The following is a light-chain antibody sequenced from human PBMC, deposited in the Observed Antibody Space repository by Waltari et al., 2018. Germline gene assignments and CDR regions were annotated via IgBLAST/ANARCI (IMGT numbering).Light chain of an antibody. V-gene: IGLV2-23*02. CDR2: EVI. J-gene: IGLJ3*02. Sequence: QSALTHPASVSGSPGQSITISCTGTSSVVGFYNLVSWYQQHPGKAPELVVYEVISRPSGVSNRFSGSKSGNTASLTISGLQAEDEADYYCCSYAGRNIWVFGGGTKLTVL. CDR3: CSYAGRNIWV. CDR1: SSVVGFYNL.